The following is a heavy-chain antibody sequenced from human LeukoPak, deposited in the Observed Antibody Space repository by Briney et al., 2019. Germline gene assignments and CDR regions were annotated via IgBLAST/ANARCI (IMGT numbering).Heavy chain of an antibody. V-gene: IGHV3-30*03. CDR1: GITFRSYG. D-gene: IGHD1-26*01. J-gene: IGHJ4*02. CDR2: ISYDGSHK. CDR3: ARDRGSYWDGGNDY. Sequence: GRSLRLSCAASGITFRSYGMHWVRQAPGKGLEWVAVISYDGSHKYYADSVKGRFTISRDNSKNTLYLQMNSLRAEDTAVYYCARDRGSYWDGGNDYWGQGTLVTVSS.